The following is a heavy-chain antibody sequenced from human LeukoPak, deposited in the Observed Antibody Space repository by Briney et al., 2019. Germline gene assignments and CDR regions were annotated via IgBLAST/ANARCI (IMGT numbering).Heavy chain of an antibody. Sequence: GASVKVSCKASGYTFTGYYMHWVRQAPGQGFEWMGWINPNSGGTNYAQKFQGRVTMTRDTSISTAYMELSRLRSDDTAVYYCARSRGCYDGSYYFDYWGQGTLVTVSS. CDR2: INPNSGGT. CDR3: ARSRGCYDGSYYFDY. V-gene: IGHV1-2*02. J-gene: IGHJ4*02. CDR1: GYTFTGYY. D-gene: IGHD3-10*01.